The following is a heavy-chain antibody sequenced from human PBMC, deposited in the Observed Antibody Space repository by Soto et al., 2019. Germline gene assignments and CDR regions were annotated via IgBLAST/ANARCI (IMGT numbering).Heavy chain of an antibody. J-gene: IGHJ4*02. V-gene: IGHV3-64D*06. Sequence: PXVSLRFSCSASGFTFSSYAMHRVRQAPGKGLEYVSGIRGNGDPPFYADSVKGRFTISRDNSKNTLYLQMSSLSADDTAVYYCVKSRGGNNFDFFDWGQGALVTVSS. CDR1: GFTFSSYA. D-gene: IGHD5-12*01. CDR2: IRGNGDPP. CDR3: VKSRGGNNFDFFD.